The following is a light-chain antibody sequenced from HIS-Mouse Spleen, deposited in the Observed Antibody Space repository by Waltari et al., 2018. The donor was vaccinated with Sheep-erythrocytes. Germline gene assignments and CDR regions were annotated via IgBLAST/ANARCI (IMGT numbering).Light chain of an antibody. Sequence: QSALTHPRSVSGSPGQSVTISCPGTSSDVGGSNYVPWYQQHPGKAPKLMMYDVSKRPSGVPDRFSGSKSGNTASLTISGLQAEDEADYYCCSYAGSYNHVFATGTKVTVL. V-gene: IGLV2-11*01. CDR1: SSDVGGSNY. CDR2: DVS. CDR3: CSYAGSYNHV. J-gene: IGLJ1*01.